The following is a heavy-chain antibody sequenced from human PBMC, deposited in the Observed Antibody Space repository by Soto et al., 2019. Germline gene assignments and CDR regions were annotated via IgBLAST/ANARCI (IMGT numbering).Heavy chain of an antibody. CDR2: VSYTGST. V-gene: IGHV4-59*13. D-gene: IGHD1-1*01. J-gene: IGHJ5*02. CDR1: GGSISSYY. CDR3: ASLSVDLNDYWSLDP. Sequence: QVQLQESGPGLVKPSETLPLTCTVSGGSISSYYWSWIRQPPGEGLEWIGYVSYTGSTYYHPSLQSRVTISLGTSMNRFSLKVASVTAADTAVYYCASLSVDLNDYWSLDPWGQGTLVTVSS.